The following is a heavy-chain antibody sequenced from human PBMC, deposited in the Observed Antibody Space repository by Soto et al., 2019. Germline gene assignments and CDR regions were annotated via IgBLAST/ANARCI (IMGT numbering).Heavy chain of an antibody. CDR3: ARARSWGWFDY. CDR1: GFTFSSYW. V-gene: IGHV3-74*01. J-gene: IGHJ4*02. D-gene: IGHD7-27*01. CDR2: INSDGSST. Sequence: EVQLVASGGGLVQPGGSLRLSFAASGFTFSSYWMHWVRQAPGKGLVWVSRINSDGSSTSYADSVQGRCTISRDDAKNRLYLPMNSLRAEGTAVYDCARARSWGWFDYWGQGTLVTASS.